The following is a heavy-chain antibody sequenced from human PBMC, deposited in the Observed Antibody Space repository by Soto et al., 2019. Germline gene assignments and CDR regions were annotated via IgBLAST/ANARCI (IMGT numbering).Heavy chain of an antibody. CDR3: ARAEGYIVATSYYYYGLDV. CDR1: GGTFSKYA. D-gene: IGHD5-12*01. Sequence: GASVKVSRTGSGGTFSKYAIHWVRPAPGQRPEWMGGIIPMFCTTNYVEKFQGRVTITADKSTSIAYMELSSLRSEDTAVYYCARAEGYIVATSYYYYGLDVLGQGTTVTVSS. J-gene: IGHJ6*02. CDR2: IIPMFCTT. V-gene: IGHV1-69*06.